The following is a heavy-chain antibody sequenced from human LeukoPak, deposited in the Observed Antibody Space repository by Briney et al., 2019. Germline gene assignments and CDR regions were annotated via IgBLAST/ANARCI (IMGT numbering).Heavy chain of an antibody. CDR1: GGSISSSSYY. D-gene: IGHD3-16*01. V-gene: IGHV4-39*01. CDR2: IYYSGST. Sequence: PSETLYLTCTVSGGSISSSSYYWGWIRQPPGQGLEWIGSIYYSGSTYYNPSLKSRVTISVDTSKNQFSLKVSSVTAADTSVYYCARLYVYYYYMDVWGKGTTVTVSS. J-gene: IGHJ6*03. CDR3: ARLYVYYYYMDV.